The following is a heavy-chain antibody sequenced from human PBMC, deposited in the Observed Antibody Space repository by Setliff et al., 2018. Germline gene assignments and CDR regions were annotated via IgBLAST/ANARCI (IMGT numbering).Heavy chain of an antibody. Sequence: ASVKVSCKASGYTFTSYGISWVRQAPGQGLEWMGWISAYNGNTNYAQKLQGRVTMTTDTSTSTAYMELRSLRSDDTAVYYCARVPYPHRFPYSNYLGYYYYYYMDVWGEGTTVTVSS. J-gene: IGHJ6*03. D-gene: IGHD4-4*01. CDR3: ARVPYPHRFPYSNYLGYYYYYYMDV. CDR1: GYTFTSYG. CDR2: ISAYNGNT. V-gene: IGHV1-18*01.